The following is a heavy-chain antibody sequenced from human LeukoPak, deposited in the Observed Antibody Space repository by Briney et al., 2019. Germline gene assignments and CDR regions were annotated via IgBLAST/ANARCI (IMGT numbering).Heavy chain of an antibody. D-gene: IGHD5-18*01. CDR3: ARENEDTAMDDY. V-gene: IGHV3-21*01. CDR2: ISSSSSYI. Sequence: PGGSLRLSCAASGFTFSTYSMNWVRQAPGKGLEWVSSISSSSSYIYYADSVKGRFTISRDNAKNSLYLQMNSLRAEDTAVYYCARENEDTAMDDYWGQGTLVTVSS. CDR1: GFTFSTYS. J-gene: IGHJ4*02.